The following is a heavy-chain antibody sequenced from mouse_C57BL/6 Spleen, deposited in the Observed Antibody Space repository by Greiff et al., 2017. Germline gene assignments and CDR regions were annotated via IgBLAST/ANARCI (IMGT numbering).Heavy chain of an antibody. CDR1: GYTFTSYG. J-gene: IGHJ3*01. D-gene: IGHD2-3*01. CDR2: IYPRSGNT. V-gene: IGHV1-81*01. CDR3: AGGYSLAY. Sequence: QVQLQQSGAELARSGASVKLSCKASGYTFTSYGISWVKQRTGQGLEWIGEIYPRSGNTYYNEKFKGKATLTADKSSSTAYMELRSLTSEDSAVYFCAGGYSLAYWGLGTLVTGSA.